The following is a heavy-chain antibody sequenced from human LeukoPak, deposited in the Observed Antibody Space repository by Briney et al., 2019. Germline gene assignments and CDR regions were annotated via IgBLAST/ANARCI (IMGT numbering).Heavy chain of an antibody. D-gene: IGHD5-24*01. V-gene: IGHV3-7*03. Sequence: AGGFLRLSCAASGFTFSCYWMSWVRQAPGKGLEWVANIKQDGSEKYYVDSVKGRFTISRDNAKNSLYLQMNNLRAEDTAVYYCVARDGGYGDYWGQGTLVTVSS. CDR1: GFTFSCYW. CDR2: IKQDGSEK. J-gene: IGHJ4*02. CDR3: VARDGGYGDY.